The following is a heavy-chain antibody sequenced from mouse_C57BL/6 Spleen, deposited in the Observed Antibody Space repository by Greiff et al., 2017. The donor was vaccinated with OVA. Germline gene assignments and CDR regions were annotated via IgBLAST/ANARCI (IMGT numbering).Heavy chain of an antibody. V-gene: IGHV1-53*01. Sequence: QVQLQQPGTELVKPGASVKLSCKASGYTFTSYWMHWVKQRPGQGLEWIGNINPRNGGTNYNEKFKSKATLTVDKSSSTAYKQLSSRTSEDSAVDYCARSGDYDAWFAYWGQGTLVTVSA. D-gene: IGHD2-4*01. CDR3: ARSGDYDAWFAY. CDR1: GYTFTSYW. J-gene: IGHJ3*01. CDR2: INPRNGGT.